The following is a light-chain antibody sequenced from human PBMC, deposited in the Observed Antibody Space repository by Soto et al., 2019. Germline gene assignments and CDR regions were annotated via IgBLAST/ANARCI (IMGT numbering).Light chain of an antibody. CDR2: SAS. CDR1: QDIKND. J-gene: IGKJ2*01. Sequence: AIQMTQCPSSLSASVGDRVTIACRASQDIKNDLGWYQHKPGKAPKLLIYSASSVQSGVPSRFSGRGSGTDFALTISSLQPEDFATYYCLQDYNYPYTFGQGTKVDIK. CDR3: LQDYNYPYT. V-gene: IGKV1-6*01.